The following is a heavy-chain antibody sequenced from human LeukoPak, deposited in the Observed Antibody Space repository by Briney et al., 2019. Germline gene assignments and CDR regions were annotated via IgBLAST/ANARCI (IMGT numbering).Heavy chain of an antibody. CDR1: GCTFTGYY. Sequence: ASVKVSCKASGCTFTGYYIHWVRQAPGQGLEWMGWINPNSGGTNYAPKFQGRVTMTRDTSISTAYMELSRLRPDDTAVYYCASWQQLDDTFDIWGQGTMVTVSS. D-gene: IGHD6-13*01. V-gene: IGHV1-2*02. CDR3: ASWQQLDDTFDI. J-gene: IGHJ3*02. CDR2: INPNSGGT.